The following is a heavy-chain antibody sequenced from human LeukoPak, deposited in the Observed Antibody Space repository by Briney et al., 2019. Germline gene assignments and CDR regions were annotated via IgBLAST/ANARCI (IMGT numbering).Heavy chain of an antibody. CDR1: GGSISSYY. CDR3: ARSRWFGMATTPNWYFDL. V-gene: IGHV4-59*01. J-gene: IGHJ2*01. Sequence: SETLSLTCTVSGGSISSYYWSWIRQPPGKGLEWIGYIYYSGSTNYNPSLKSRVTISVDTSKNRFSLKLSSVTAADTAVYYCARSRWFGMATTPNWYFDLWGRGTLVTVSS. CDR2: IYYSGST. D-gene: IGHD5-24*01.